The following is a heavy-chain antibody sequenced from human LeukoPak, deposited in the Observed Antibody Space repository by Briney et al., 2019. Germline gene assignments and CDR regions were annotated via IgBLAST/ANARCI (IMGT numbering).Heavy chain of an antibody. CDR2: ISMSSIDI. V-gene: IGHV3-21*06. CDR3: ARVGAFSAIYY. Sequence: PGGSLRLSCAGSGFTFSTYDMNWVRQAPGKGLEGVSYISMSSIDIHYADSVKGRFTISTDNADNSLYLQMNSLRAEDTAVYYCARVGAFSAIYYWGQGTLVTVSS. J-gene: IGHJ4*02. D-gene: IGHD5-18*01. CDR1: GFTFSTYD.